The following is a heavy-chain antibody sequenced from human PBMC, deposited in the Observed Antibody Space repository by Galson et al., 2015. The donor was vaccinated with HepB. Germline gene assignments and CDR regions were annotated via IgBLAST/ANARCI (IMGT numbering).Heavy chain of an antibody. CDR2: ISSSSSYI. D-gene: IGHD5-18*01. V-gene: IGHV3-21*01. CDR1: GFTFSSYS. Sequence: SLRLSCAASGFTFSSYSMNWVRQAPGKGLEWVSSISSSSSYIYYADSVKGRFTISRDNAKNSLYLQMNSLRAEDTAVYYCAREGIQLRLRTPSGFDYWGQGTLVTVSS. J-gene: IGHJ4*02. CDR3: AREGIQLRLRTPSGFDY.